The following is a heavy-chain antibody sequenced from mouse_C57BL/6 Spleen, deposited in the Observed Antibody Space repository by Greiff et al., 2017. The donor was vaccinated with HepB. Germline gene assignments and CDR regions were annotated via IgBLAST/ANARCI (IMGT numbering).Heavy chain of an antibody. CDR3: SGADEAYAMGD. CDR1: GYTFTSYG. J-gene: IGHJ4*01. V-gene: IGHV1-81*01. CDR2: IYPRSGDT. Sequence: VQLVESGAELVRPGASVKLSCKASGYTFTSYGMSWVKQRTGQGLEWIGGIYPRSGDTYYNEKFKGKATLTADKSSSTAYMELRSLTSEDSAVYFCSGADEAYAMGDWGQGTSVTAAS.